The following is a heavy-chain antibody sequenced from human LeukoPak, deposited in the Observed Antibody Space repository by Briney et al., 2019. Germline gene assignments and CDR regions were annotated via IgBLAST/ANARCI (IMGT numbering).Heavy chain of an antibody. V-gene: IGHV4-61*02. CDR2: IYTSGRT. CDR3: AREGQQLVPYYMDV. CDR1: GGSISSGSYY. D-gene: IGHD6-13*01. Sequence: SETLSLTCTVSGGSISSGSYYWSWIRPPAGQGLEWIGRIYTSGRTYYNTSLKRLATTSVDTSKNQLSLKLSSVTADHTALYCRAREGQQLVPYYMDVWGKGTTVTVSS. J-gene: IGHJ6*03.